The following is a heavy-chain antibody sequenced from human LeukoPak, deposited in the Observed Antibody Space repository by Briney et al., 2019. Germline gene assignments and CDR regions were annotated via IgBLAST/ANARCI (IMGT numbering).Heavy chain of an antibody. CDR3: ARLRINYYYMDV. D-gene: IGHD2-15*01. CDR2: IYHSGST. Sequence: SETLSLTCTVSGGSISSYYWSWIRQPPGKGLEWIGSIYHSGSTYYNPSLKSRVTISVDTSKNQFSLKLSSVTAADTAVYYCARLRINYYYMDVWGKGTTVTVSS. V-gene: IGHV4-59*12. J-gene: IGHJ6*03. CDR1: GGSISSYY.